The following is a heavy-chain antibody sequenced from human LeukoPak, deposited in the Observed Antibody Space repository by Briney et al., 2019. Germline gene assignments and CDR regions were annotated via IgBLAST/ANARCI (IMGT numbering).Heavy chain of an antibody. V-gene: IGHV4-59*08. J-gene: IGHJ4*02. Sequence: SETLSLTCTVSGGSISGYYWSWIRQPPGKRLEWIGYIYYSGSTNYNPSLKSRVTISIDTSKNQFYLKLSSVTAADTAVYYCARHSQRAGLDFDYWGQGTLVTVSS. D-gene: IGHD2-15*01. CDR2: IYYSGST. CDR1: GGSISGYY. CDR3: ARHSQRAGLDFDY.